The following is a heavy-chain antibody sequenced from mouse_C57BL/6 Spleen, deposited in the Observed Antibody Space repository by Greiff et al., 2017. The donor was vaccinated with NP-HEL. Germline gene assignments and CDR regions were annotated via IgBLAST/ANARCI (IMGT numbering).Heavy chain of an antibody. V-gene: IGHV1-81*01. CDR2: IYPRSGNT. Sequence: VQLQQSGAELARPGASVKLSCKASGYTFTSYGISWAKQRTGQGLEWIGEIYPRSGNTYYNEKFKGKATLTADKSSSTAYMELRSLTSEDSAVYFCARNDYDGRTEYFDVWGTGTTVTVSS. CDR1: GYTFTSYG. CDR3: ARNDYDGRTEYFDV. J-gene: IGHJ1*03. D-gene: IGHD2-4*01.